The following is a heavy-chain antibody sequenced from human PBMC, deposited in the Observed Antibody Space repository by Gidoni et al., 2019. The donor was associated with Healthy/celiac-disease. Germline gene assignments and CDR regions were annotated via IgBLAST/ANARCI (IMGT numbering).Heavy chain of an antibody. D-gene: IGHD3-22*01. CDR2: IIPILGIA. V-gene: IGHV1-69*02. CDR1: GGTFSSYT. J-gene: IGHJ4*02. Sequence: QVQLVQSGAEVKKPGSSVKVSCKASGGTFSSYTISWVRQAPGQGLEWMGRIIPILGIANYAQKFQGRVTITADKSTSTAYMELSSLRSEDTAVYYCARGAVYDSSGYYAVVFDYWGQGTLVTVSS. CDR3: ARGAVYDSSGYYAVVFDY.